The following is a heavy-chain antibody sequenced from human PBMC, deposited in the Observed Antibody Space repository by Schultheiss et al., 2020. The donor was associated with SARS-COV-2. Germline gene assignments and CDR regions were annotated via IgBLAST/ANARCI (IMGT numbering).Heavy chain of an antibody. CDR1: GFTFSSYG. D-gene: IGHD3/OR15-3a*01. Sequence: GGSLRLSCAASGFTFSSYGMHWVRQAPGKGLEWVAVISYDGSNKYYADSVKGRFTISRDNSKNTLYLQMNSLRAEDTAVYYCAKGVWVTFDFFRHDAFDIWGQGTMVTVSS. CDR3: AKGVWVTFDFFRHDAFDI. V-gene: IGHV3-30*12. J-gene: IGHJ3*02. CDR2: ISYDGSNK.